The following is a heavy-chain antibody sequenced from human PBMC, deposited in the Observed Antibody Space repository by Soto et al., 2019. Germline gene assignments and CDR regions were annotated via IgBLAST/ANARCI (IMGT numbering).Heavy chain of an antibody. CDR3: GRCIQPTVPSATDV. CDR1: GYTFASHG. V-gene: IGHV1-18*01. Sequence: QVHLLQSGLEVRKPGTSVRLSCKASGYTFASHGISWVRQAPGQGLQWVGWISPFNGRRDIGDVYTGRLSMRTDTGSAYLELRGRRFDDTAMYFCGRCIQPTVPSATDVWGQGTTVIVSS. D-gene: IGHD5-18*01. CDR2: ISPFNGRR. J-gene: IGHJ6*02.